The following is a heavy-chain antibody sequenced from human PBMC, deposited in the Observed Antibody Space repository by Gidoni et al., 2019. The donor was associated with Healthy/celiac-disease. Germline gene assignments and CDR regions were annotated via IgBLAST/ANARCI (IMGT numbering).Heavy chain of an antibody. V-gene: IGHV1-2*02. CDR2: INPNSGGT. CDR3: ARGYFFVGRPGGSRQKTDVLQH. J-gene: IGHJ1*01. CDR1: GYTFTGYY. D-gene: IGHD3-9*01. Sequence: QVQLVQSGAEVKKPGASVKVSCKASGYTFTGYYLHWVRQAPGQGLEWMGWINPNSGGTNYAQKFQGRVTMTRDTSISTAYMELSRLRSDDTAVYYCARGYFFVGRPGGSRQKTDVLQHWGQGTLVTVSS.